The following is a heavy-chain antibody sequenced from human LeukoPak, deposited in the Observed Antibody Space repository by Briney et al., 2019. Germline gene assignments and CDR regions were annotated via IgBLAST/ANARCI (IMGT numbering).Heavy chain of an antibody. D-gene: IGHD6-19*01. CDR3: ARSAVHSGWYSYYYYMDV. Sequence: GASVKVSCKASGYTFTSYDINWVRQATGQGLEWMGWMNPNSGNTGYAQKFQGRVTVTRNTSISTAYMELSSLRSEDTAVYYCARSAVHSGWYSYYYYMDVWGKGTTVTVSS. CDR1: GYTFTSYD. V-gene: IGHV1-8*01. CDR2: MNPNSGNT. J-gene: IGHJ6*03.